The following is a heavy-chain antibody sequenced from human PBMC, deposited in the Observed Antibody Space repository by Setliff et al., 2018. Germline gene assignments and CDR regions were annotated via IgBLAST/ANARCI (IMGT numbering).Heavy chain of an antibody. CDR1: GFSFGDYG. D-gene: IGHD3-9*01. J-gene: IGHJ4*02. V-gene: IGHV3-49*04. CDR2: IRPKDYGGTT. CDR3: TRGLRHFDWF. Sequence: PGGSLRLSCITSGFSFGDYGMTWVRQAPGKGLEWVSCIRPKDYGGTTEYAASVKGRFTVSRDDSKSIAYLQMNSLKTEDTAVYYCTRGLRHFDWFGGQGTLVTVSS.